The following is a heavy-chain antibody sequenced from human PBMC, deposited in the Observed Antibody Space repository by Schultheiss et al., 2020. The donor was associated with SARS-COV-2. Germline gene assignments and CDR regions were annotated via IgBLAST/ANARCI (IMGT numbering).Heavy chain of an antibody. CDR2: IYYSGST. J-gene: IGHJ6*02. D-gene: IGHD6-19*01. V-gene: IGHV4-39*01. CDR3: ASHGSVIGWYGMDV. Sequence: SETLSLTCTVSGGSISSSSYYWGWIRQPPGKGLEWIGNIYYSGSTFYNPSLKSRITISVDTSKNQFSLKLTSVTAADTAVYYCASHGSVIGWYGMDVWGPGTTVTVSS. CDR1: GGSISSSSYY.